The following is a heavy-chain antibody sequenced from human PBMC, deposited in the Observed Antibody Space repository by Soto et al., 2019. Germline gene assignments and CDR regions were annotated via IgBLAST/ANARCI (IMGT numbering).Heavy chain of an antibody. D-gene: IGHD3-3*01. J-gene: IGHJ5*02. CDR1: GFSLTTTGAG. V-gene: IGHV2-5*02. Sequence: QITVKESGPTLVKPTQTLTLTCTFSGFSLTTTGAGVGWIRQPPGKALEWVALINWDDSKRYSPSLKSRLTITKDTSKHQVVLTMTTMDAVDTATYYCVHKVPKLRFLEYLPAPAFDPWGQGTLVTVSS. CDR2: INWDDSK. CDR3: VHKVPKLRFLEYLPAPAFDP.